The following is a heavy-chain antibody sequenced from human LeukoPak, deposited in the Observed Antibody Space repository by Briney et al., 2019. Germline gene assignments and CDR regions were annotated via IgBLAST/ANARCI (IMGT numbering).Heavy chain of an antibody. CDR3: ARGGGYSGSYLHLRPPGNYYYYGMDV. Sequence: NSSETLSLTCTVSGGSISSYYWSWIRQPPGKGLEWIGYIYYSGSTNYNPSLKSRVTISVDTSKNQFSLKLSSVTAADTAVYYCARGGGYSGSYLHLRPPGNYYYYGMDVWGQGTTVTVSS. CDR1: GGSISSYY. J-gene: IGHJ6*02. D-gene: IGHD1-26*01. CDR2: IYYSGST. V-gene: IGHV4-59*08.